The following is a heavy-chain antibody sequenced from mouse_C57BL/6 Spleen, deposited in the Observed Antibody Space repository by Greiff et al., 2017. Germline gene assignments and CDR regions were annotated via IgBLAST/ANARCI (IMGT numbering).Heavy chain of an antibody. D-gene: IGHD2-5*01. J-gene: IGHJ1*03. V-gene: IGHV1-52*01. CDR1: GYTFTSYW. Sequence: QVQLQQPGAELVRPGSSVKLSCKASGYTFTSYWMHWVKQRPIQGLEWIGNIDPSDSETHYNQKFKDKATLTVDKSSSTAYMQLSSLTSEDSAVYYCARGENYSNSNWYFDVWGTGTTVTVSS. CDR2: IDPSDSET. CDR3: ARGENYSNSNWYFDV.